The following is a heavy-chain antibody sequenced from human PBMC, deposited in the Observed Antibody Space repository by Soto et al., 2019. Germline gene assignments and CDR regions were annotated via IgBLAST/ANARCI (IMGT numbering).Heavy chain of an antibody. J-gene: IGHJ4*02. Sequence: QVQLVQSGAEVKEPGTSVKVSCKASGGAFTTSSFVWVRQGPGQGLEWMGGIIPIFSKTNVAQKFQARVTFTADESTRTAYMELTSLTSEDTGIYYCARDVVRSTGGDSWGQGTLVTVSS. CDR2: IIPIFSKT. CDR3: ARDVVRSTGGDS. V-gene: IGHV1-69*01. CDR1: GGAFTTSS. D-gene: IGHD7-27*01.